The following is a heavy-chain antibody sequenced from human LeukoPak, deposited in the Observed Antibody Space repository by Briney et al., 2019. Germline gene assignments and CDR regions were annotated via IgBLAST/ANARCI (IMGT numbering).Heavy chain of an antibody. CDR2: INPSGGST. Sequence: ASVKVSCKASGYTFTSYYMHWVRQAPGQGLEWMGIINPSGGSTSYAQRFQGRVTMTRDMTTSTVYMELSSLRSEDTAVYYCARASRGYGLVDYWGQGTLVTVSS. CDR1: GYTFTSYY. J-gene: IGHJ4*02. CDR3: ARASRGYGLVDY. D-gene: IGHD4-17*01. V-gene: IGHV1-46*01.